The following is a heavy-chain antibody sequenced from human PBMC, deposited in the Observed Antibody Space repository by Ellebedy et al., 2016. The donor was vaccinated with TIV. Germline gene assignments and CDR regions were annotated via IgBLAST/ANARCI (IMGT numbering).Heavy chain of an antibody. CDR2: IYNDGKS. V-gene: IGHV3-53*01. CDR3: ARGTAPNRGDY. D-gene: IGHD1-14*01. J-gene: IGHJ4*02. CDR1: GFTVNSNF. Sequence: GESLKISXAASGFTVNSNFMSWVRQAPGKGLEWVSIIYNDGKSYHADSLKGRFTISRDTSENTVHLQINSLRPEDTAVYYCARGTAPNRGDYWGQGTLVTVSS.